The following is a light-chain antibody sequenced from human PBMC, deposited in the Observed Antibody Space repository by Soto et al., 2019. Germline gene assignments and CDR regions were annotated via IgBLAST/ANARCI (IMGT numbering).Light chain of an antibody. CDR3: LQYGSSPPT. V-gene: IGKV3-20*01. J-gene: IGKJ4*01. CDR1: QSVYKNF. CDR2: GAS. Sequence: EIVLTQSPGTLSLSPGERATLSCRASQSVYKNFLAWYQQKPGQAPRLLINGASNRATGIPDRFSGSGSGTDFSLTIDRLEPEEFAVYFCLQYGSSPPTFGGGTKVAIK.